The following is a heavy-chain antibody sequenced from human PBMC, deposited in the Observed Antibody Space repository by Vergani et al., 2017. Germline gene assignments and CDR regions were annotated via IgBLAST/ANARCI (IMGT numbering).Heavy chain of an antibody. Sequence: QVQLQESGPGLVKPSETLSLTCTVSGGSISSGSYYWSWIRQPAGKGLEWIGYIYYSGSTYYNPSLKSRVTISVDTSKNQFSLKLSSVTAADTAVYYCARDVGIAAAGGPVDYWGQGTLVTVSS. V-gene: IGHV4-31*03. D-gene: IGHD6-13*01. CDR1: GGSISSGSYY. CDR3: ARDVGIAAAGGPVDY. CDR2: IYYSGST. J-gene: IGHJ4*02.